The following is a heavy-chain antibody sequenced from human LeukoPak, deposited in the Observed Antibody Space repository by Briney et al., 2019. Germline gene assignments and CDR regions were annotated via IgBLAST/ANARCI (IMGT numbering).Heavy chain of an antibody. CDR2: ISYDGSNK. CDR3: ARDLGGSSGYPRGYFDY. CDR1: GFTFSSYA. J-gene: IGHJ4*02. V-gene: IGHV3-30*04. Sequence: GRSLRLPCAASGFTFSSYAMHWVRQAPGKGLEWVAVISYDGSNKYYADSVKGRFTISRDNSKNTLYLQMNSLRAEDTAVYYCARDLGGSSGYPRGYFDYWGQGTLVTVSS. D-gene: IGHD3-22*01.